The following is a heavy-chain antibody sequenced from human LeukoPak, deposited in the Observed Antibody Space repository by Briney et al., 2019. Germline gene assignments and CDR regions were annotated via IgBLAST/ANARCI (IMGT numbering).Heavy chain of an antibody. CDR2: IYSGGST. CDR3: ARARSSYGYGDAFDI. V-gene: IGHV3-66*01. CDR1: GFTVSSNY. Sequence: GGSLRLSCAASGFTVSSNYMSWVRQAPGKGLEWVSVIYSGGSTYYADSVKGRFTISRDNSKNTLYLQMNSLRAEDTAVYYCARARSSYGYGDAFDIWGQGTMVTVSS. D-gene: IGHD5-18*01. J-gene: IGHJ3*02.